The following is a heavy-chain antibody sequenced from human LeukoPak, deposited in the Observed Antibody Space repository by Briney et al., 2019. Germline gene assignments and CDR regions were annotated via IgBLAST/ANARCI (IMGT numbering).Heavy chain of an antibody. CDR1: GFTFNSAW. Sequence: GGSLRLSCAASGFTFNSAWMTWVRQAPGKGLEWVANIRQDGDTKYYVDSVKGRFTISRDNAMNSLYLQMNSLRAEDTAIYYCARSLPYGTTWYGRSDFWGQGTLVTVSS. D-gene: IGHD6-13*01. CDR2: IRQDGDTK. V-gene: IGHV3-7*03. CDR3: ARSLPYGTTWYGRSDF. J-gene: IGHJ4*02.